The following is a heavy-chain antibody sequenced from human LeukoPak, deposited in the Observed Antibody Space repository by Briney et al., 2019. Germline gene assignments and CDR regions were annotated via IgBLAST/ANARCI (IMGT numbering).Heavy chain of an antibody. D-gene: IGHD3-10*01. CDR1: GFTFSSYW. CDR2: INSDWSST. V-gene: IGHV3-74*01. J-gene: IGHJ4*02. Sequence: PGGSLALSCAASGFTFSSYWMHWVRQAPGKGLVWVSRINSDWSSTSYADSVKGRFTISRDNAKNTLYLQMNSLRAEDTAVYYCARVSYYYGSGSYRPTAVYYFDYWGQGTLVTVSS. CDR3: ARVSYYYGSGSYRPTAVYYFDY.